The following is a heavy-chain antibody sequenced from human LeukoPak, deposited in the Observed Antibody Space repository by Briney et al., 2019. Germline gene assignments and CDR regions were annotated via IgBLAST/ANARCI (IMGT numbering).Heavy chain of an antibody. Sequence: SETLSLTCSVSGYSISTSNYWAWIRQPPGRGLEWIGQIYYSGGIYYNPSLKSRVTMSVDTSRNQFSLKLSSVTAVDTAVYYCARDPVPDILTGPQPYFDFWGQGTLVTVSS. V-gene: IGHV4-28*03. CDR1: GYSISTSNY. CDR3: ARDPVPDILTGPQPYFDF. D-gene: IGHD3-9*01. CDR2: IYYSGGI. J-gene: IGHJ4*02.